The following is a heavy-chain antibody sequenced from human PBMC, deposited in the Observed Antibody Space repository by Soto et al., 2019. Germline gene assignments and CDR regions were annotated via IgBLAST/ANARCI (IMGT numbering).Heavy chain of an antibody. CDR3: ARDKITGLFDY. D-gene: IGHD2-8*02. CDR2: INHSGST. Sequence: SETLSLTCAVYGGSFSGYYWTWIRQPPGTGLEGIGEINHSGSTNYNPSLKSRVNISVDKSKNQFSLKLTSVTAADTAVYYCARDKITGLFDYWGQGTLVTVSS. CDR1: GGSFSGYY. V-gene: IGHV4-34*01. J-gene: IGHJ4*02.